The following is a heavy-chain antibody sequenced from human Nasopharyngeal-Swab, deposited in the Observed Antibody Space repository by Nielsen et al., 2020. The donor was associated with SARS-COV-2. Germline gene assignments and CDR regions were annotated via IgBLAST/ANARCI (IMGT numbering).Heavy chain of an antibody. J-gene: IGHJ6*02. Sequence: SETLSLTCTVSGGSISSYYWSWIRQPAGKGLEWIGRIYTSGSTNYNPSLKSRVTMSVDTSKNQFSLKLSSVTAADTAVYYCASEWFGELDDYYYGMDVWGQGTTVTVSS. D-gene: IGHD3-10*01. V-gene: IGHV4-4*07. CDR2: IYTSGST. CDR3: ASEWFGELDDYYYGMDV. CDR1: GGSISSYY.